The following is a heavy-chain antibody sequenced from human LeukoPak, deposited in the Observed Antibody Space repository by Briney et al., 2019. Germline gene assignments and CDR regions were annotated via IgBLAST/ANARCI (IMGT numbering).Heavy chain of an antibody. CDR3: ARKGVGGELGGFDY. J-gene: IGHJ4*02. V-gene: IGHV3-20*01. CDR1: GFTFDDYG. Sequence: GGSLRLSCAASGFTFDDYGMSWVRQAPGKGLEWVSGLNRNGDITGYADSVKGRFIISRDNAKNSLYLQMNSLRAEDTALYHCARKGVGGELGGFDYWGQGTLVTVSS. D-gene: IGHD3-16*01. CDR2: LNRNGDIT.